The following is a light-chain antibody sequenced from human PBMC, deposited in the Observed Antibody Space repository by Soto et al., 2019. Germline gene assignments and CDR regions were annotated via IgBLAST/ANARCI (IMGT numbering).Light chain of an antibody. CDR2: GAS. J-gene: IGKJ1*01. Sequence: EIVLTQSPGTLSLSPGERATLSCRASQSVSSSYLAWYQQKPGQAPRLLIYGASSRATGIPDRFSGSGSGTDLTLTISRLEPEDFAVYYRQQYGSSPWTVGPGTKGE. CDR3: QQYGSSPWT. V-gene: IGKV3-20*01. CDR1: QSVSSSY.